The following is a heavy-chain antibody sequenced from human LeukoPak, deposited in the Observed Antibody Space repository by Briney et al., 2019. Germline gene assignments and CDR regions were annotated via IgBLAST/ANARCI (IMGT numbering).Heavy chain of an antibody. J-gene: IGHJ6*02. CDR3: ARDQYGDYGMDV. CDR1: GFTFSSYT. D-gene: IGHD2-2*01. CDR2: ISSSSSYI. Sequence: AGGSQRPSCAASGFTFSSYTMNWVRQAPGKGLEWVSSISSSSSYIYYADSVKGRFTISRDNAKNSLYLQMNSLRAEDTAVYYCARDQYGDYGMDVWGQGTTVTVSS. V-gene: IGHV3-21*01.